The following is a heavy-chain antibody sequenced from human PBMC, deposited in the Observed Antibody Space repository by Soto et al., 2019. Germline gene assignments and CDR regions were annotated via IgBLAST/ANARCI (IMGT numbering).Heavy chain of an antibody. CDR1: GFTFDDYA. CDR2: ISWNSGSI. CDR3: AKGQISGWSDDAFDI. Sequence: GGSLRLSCAASGFTFDDYAMHWVRQAPGKGLEWVSGISWNSGSIGYADSVKGRFTISRDNAKNSLYLQMNSLRAEDTALYYCAKGQISGWSDDAFDIWGQGTMVTVSS. D-gene: IGHD6-19*01. V-gene: IGHV3-9*01. J-gene: IGHJ3*02.